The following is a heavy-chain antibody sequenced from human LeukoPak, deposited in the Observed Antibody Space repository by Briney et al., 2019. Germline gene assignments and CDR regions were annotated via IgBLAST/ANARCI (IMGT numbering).Heavy chain of an antibody. CDR2: ISGSGGST. J-gene: IGHJ4*02. V-gene: IGHV3-23*01. Sequence: GGSLRLSCAASGFTFSSYAMSWVRQAPGKGLEWVSAISGSGGSTYYADSVKGRFTISRDNAKNTLYLQMNSLRAEDTAVYYCAKDGTRYCSGGSCYSTPYWGQGTLVTVSS. CDR1: GFTFSSYA. D-gene: IGHD2-15*01. CDR3: AKDGTRYCSGGSCYSTPY.